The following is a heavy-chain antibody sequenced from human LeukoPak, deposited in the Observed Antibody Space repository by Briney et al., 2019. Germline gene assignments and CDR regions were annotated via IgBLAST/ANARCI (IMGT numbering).Heavy chain of an antibody. CDR1: GDSISSGDYY. D-gene: IGHD3-9*01. V-gene: IGHV4-61*02. CDR3: ARFHDSTDGTWFDP. Sequence: SETLSLTCTVSGDSISSGDYYWSWIRQPAGKGLEWIGRISSSGSTNYNPSLKSRVTMSVDTSKNQFSLKLSSVTAADTAVYYCARFHDSTDGTWFDPWGQGTLVTVSS. CDR2: ISSSGST. J-gene: IGHJ5*02.